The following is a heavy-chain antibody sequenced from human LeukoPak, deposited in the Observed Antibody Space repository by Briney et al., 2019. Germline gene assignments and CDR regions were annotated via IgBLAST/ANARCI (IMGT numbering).Heavy chain of an antibody. D-gene: IGHD3-22*01. Sequence: PSETLSLTCTVSGGSISSGSYYWSWIRQPAGKGLEWIGRIYTSGSTNYNPSLKSRVTISVDTSKNQFSLKLSSVTAADTAVYYCAREGYYDSSGYSIRFSYWGQGTLVTVSS. V-gene: IGHV4-61*02. CDR2: IYTSGST. CDR3: AREGYYDSSGYSIRFSY. CDR1: GGSISSGSYY. J-gene: IGHJ4*02.